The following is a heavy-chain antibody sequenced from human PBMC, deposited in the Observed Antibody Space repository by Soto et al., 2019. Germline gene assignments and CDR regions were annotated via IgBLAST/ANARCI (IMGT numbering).Heavy chain of an antibody. D-gene: IGHD3-3*01. CDR3: ATTDNVGYYPY. CDR2: IYHSGPT. V-gene: IGHV4-38-2*01. J-gene: IGHJ4*02. Sequence: PSETLSLTCAVSGDSISSGYYWAWIRQPPGKGLGWIGGIYHSGPTYYNPSLESRVTISVDTSENQFALKLTSVTAADSAVYYCATTDNVGYYPYLGQGTLVTVSS. CDR1: GDSISSGYY.